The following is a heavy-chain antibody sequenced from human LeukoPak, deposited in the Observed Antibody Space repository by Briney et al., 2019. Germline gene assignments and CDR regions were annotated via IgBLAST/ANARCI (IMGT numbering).Heavy chain of an antibody. Sequence: SETLSLTCAVYGGSFSGYYWSWIRQPPGKGLEWIGEINHSGSTNYNPSLKSRVTISVGTSKNQFSLKLSSVTAADTAVYYCARGSKSMVRGVINYYGMDVWGKGTTVTVSS. V-gene: IGHV4-34*01. CDR1: GGSFSGYY. J-gene: IGHJ6*04. CDR2: INHSGST. CDR3: ARGSKSMVRGVINYYGMDV. D-gene: IGHD3-10*01.